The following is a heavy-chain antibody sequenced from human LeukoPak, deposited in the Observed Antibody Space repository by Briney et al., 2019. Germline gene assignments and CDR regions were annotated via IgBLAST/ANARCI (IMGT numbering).Heavy chain of an antibody. CDR2: INDSGTT. D-gene: IGHD1-14*01. CDR1: GGSISGSY. J-gene: IGHJ4*02. V-gene: IGHV4-59*08. CDR3: ARREAVLTGYFDY. Sequence: SETLSPTCTVSGGSISGSYWSWIRQSPGKELEWVAYINDSGTTSYNPSLKSRVTISVDTSKKQFSLKVNSVTAADTAVYYCARREAVLTGYFDYWGQGTLVTVSS.